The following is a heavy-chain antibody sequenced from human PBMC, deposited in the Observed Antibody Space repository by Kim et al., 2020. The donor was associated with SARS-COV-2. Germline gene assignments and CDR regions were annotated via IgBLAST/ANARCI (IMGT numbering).Heavy chain of an antibody. Sequence: GESLRLSCASSGFTFSSYGMHWVRQAPGKGLEWVAVISYDGSNKYYADSVKGRFTISRDNSKNTLDLQMNSLRAEDTAVYDCAKSIAVSGLSYYGMDVWG. CDR2: ISYDGSNK. CDR1: GFTFSSYG. J-gene: IGHJ6*01. V-gene: IGHV3-30*18. CDR3: AKSIAVSGLSYYGMDV. D-gene: IGHD6-19*01.